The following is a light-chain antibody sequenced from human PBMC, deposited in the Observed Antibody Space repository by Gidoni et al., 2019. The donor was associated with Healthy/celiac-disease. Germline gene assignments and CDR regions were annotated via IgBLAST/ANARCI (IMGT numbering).Light chain of an antibody. V-gene: IGKV4-1*01. J-gene: IGKJ1*01. CDR1: QSVLYSSNNKNY. Sequence: DIVMTQSPDSLAVSLGERATINCKSSQSVLYSSNNKNYLAWYQQKPGQPTKLLIYWASTRESGVPDRFSGSGSGTDFTLTISSLQAEDVAVYYCQQYYSTPRTFXQXTKVEIK. CDR2: WAS. CDR3: QQYYSTPRT.